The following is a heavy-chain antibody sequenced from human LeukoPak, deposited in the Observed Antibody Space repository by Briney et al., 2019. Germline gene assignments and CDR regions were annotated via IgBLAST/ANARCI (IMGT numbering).Heavy chain of an antibody. J-gene: IGHJ3*02. CDR3: VRAVPAAILGAFDI. V-gene: IGHV3-30-3*01. Sequence: GGSLRLSCVASGFSFNKYAMDWVRQAPGKGLEWVASISFDDTNKVYSDSVKGRFTVSRDNAKNSLYLQMNSLRVEDTAVYYCVRAVPAAILGAFDIWGQGTMVTVSS. CDR1: GFSFNKYA. CDR2: ISFDDTNK. D-gene: IGHD2-2*02.